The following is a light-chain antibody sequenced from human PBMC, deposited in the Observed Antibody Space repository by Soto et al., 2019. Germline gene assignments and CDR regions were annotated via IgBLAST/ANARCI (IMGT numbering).Light chain of an antibody. CDR3: HQYDNAPQT. CDR1: QGISSY. CDR2: AAS. Sequence: DIQMTQSPSSLSASIGDRVTITCRASQGISSYLAWYQQKPGKVPKLLIYAASTLQSGVPSRFSGSGSGTDFTLTISSLQPEDVAVYYCHQYDNAPQTYGQGTKVEIK. J-gene: IGKJ2*01. V-gene: IGKV1-27*01.